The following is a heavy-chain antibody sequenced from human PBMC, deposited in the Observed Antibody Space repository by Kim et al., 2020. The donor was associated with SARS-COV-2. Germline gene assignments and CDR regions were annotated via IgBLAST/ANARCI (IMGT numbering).Heavy chain of an antibody. D-gene: IGHD3-22*01. J-gene: IGHJ4*01. CDR3: AKGDQTVLYYDRGYDY. V-gene: IGHV3-23*01. Sequence: GGSLRLSCAASGFTFSSYALAWVRQAPGKGLEWVSGLSGSGANTYYADSVKGRFTISGDNSKNMLYLWMTSLRDEDMAVYYCAKGDQTVLYYDRGYDYWG. CDR2: LSGSGANT. CDR1: GFTFSSYA.